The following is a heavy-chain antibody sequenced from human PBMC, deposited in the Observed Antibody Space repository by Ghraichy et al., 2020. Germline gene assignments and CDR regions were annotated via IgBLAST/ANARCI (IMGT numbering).Heavy chain of an antibody. D-gene: IGHD3-10*01. CDR1: GGSMRSYY. Sequence: AGSLRLTCTVSGGSMRSYYWSWIRQFPGKGLEWIGYIHYTGNVTYNPSVESRVAISLDTSKNQFSLNLTSVTAADTAKYYCARHAGASFDRWGQGLLVTVTP. CDR3: ARHAGASFDR. V-gene: IGHV4-59*08. J-gene: IGHJ4*02. CDR2: IHYTGNV.